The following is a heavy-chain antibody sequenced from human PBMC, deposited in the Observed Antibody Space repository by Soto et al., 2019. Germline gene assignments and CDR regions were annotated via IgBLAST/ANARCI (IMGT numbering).Heavy chain of an antibody. CDR1: GFTFSSYS. CDR2: ISSSSSTI. V-gene: IGHV3-48*02. Sequence: AAPGFTFSSYSMNWVRQAPGKGLEWVSYISSSSSTIYYADSVKGRFTISRDNAKNSLYLQMNSLRDEDTAVYYCARGAYCGGDCYSPYYYYGMDVWGQGTTVTVSS. CDR3: ARGAYCGGDCYSPYYYYGMDV. J-gene: IGHJ6*02. D-gene: IGHD2-21*02.